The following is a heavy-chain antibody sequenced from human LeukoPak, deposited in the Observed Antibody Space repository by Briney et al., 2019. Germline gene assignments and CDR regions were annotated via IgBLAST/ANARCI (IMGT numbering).Heavy chain of an antibody. CDR3: ARDNTYGSGTKD. CDR1: GFTFSSYG. J-gene: IGHJ4*02. V-gene: IGHV3-30*02. D-gene: IGHD3-10*01. Sequence: GGSLRLSCAASGFTFSSYGMHWVRQAPGKGLEWVAFIRYDGSNKYYADSVKGRFTISRDTAKNTLYLQMNSLRAEDSAVYYCARDNTYGSGTKDWGQGTLVTVSS. CDR2: IRYDGSNK.